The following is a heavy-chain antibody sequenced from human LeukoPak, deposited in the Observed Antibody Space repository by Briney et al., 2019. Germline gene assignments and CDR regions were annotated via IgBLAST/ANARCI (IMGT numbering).Heavy chain of an antibody. V-gene: IGHV3-53*01. Sequence: GGSLRLSCAASGFTVSSKHMNWVRQAPGKGPEWVSVIYPGGTSYYADSVKGRFTISRDTSKNTLHLEMNNLRAEDTAVYYCARTVVYYYDSSGPSDYWGQGTLVTVSS. D-gene: IGHD3-22*01. J-gene: IGHJ4*02. CDR3: ARTVVYYYDSSGPSDY. CDR2: IYPGGTS. CDR1: GFTVSSKH.